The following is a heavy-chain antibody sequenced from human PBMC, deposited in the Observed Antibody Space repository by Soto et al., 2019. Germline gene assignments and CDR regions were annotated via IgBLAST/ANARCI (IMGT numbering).Heavy chain of an antibody. J-gene: IGHJ4*02. CDR2: ISYDGNIQ. V-gene: IGHV3-30-3*01. CDR1: GFTFSSYA. CDR3: ARDRKWQQWDFFDY. D-gene: IGHD2-8*01. Sequence: QVQLVESGGGVVQPGRSLRLSCAASGFTFSSYAMHWVRQAPGKGLEWVALISYDGNIQDFADSVKGRFTISRDNSKNTLYLQMNSLRAEDTAVYYCARDRKWQQWDFFDYWGQGTLVTVSS.